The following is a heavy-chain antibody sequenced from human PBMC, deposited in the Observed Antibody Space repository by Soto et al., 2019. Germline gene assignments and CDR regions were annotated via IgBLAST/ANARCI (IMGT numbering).Heavy chain of an antibody. CDR1: GFTVSSNY. D-gene: IGHD3-9*01. J-gene: IGHJ6*02. CDR2: IYSGGST. Sequence: GGSLRLSCAASGFTVSSNYMSWVRQAPGKGLEWVSVIYSGGSTYYADSVKGRFTISRDNSKNTLYLQMNSLRAEDTAVYYCARDSSPYYDILTGPYYYYGMDVWGQGTTVTVSS. CDR3: ARDSSPYYDILTGPYYYYGMDV. V-gene: IGHV3-66*01.